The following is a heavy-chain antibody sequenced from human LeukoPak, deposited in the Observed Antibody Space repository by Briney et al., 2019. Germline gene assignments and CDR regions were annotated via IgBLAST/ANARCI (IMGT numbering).Heavy chain of an antibody. J-gene: IGHJ5*02. CDR2: IYYSVST. Sequence: PSETLSLTCTVSGGXINIYYCSWIRQPPGKGLEWSGHIYYSVSTNYNPSIKSRFSISQDTSKNKFSLKLSSLTAMDTAVYYCARGRGGGGSSNNRFDPWGQGTLVTVSS. D-gene: IGHD2-15*01. CDR3: ARGRGGGGSSNNRFDP. CDR1: GGXINIYY. V-gene: IGHV4-59*01.